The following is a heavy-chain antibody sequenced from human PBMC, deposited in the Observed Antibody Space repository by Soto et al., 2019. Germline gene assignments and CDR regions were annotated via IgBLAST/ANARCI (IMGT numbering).Heavy chain of an antibody. CDR2: IIPIFGTA. V-gene: IGHV1-69*12. CDR3: ARQGESSGSYSYGMDV. D-gene: IGHD3-22*01. Sequence: QVQLVQSGAEVKKPGSSVKVSCKASGGTFSSYTISWVRQAPGQGLEWMGGIIPIFGTANYAQRFQGRVTITADDSTSTAYMELSSLRSEDPAVYYCARQGESSGSYSYGMDVWGQGTTVIVSS. J-gene: IGHJ6*02. CDR1: GGTFSSYT.